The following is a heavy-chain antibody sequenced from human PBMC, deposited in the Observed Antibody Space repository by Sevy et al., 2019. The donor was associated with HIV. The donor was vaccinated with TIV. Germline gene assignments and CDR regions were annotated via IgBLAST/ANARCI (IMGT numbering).Heavy chain of an antibody. CDR1: GGSISSYC. Sequence: SETLSLTCTVSGGSISSYCWSWIRQPPGKGLEWIGYIYHSGSTNYNPSLKSRVTISVDTSKNQFSLKLSSVTAADTAVYYCARDGRTYYYDSSGYSSYYFDYWGQGTLVTVSS. D-gene: IGHD3-22*01. J-gene: IGHJ4*02. V-gene: IGHV4-59*13. CDR2: IYHSGST. CDR3: ARDGRTYYYDSSGYSSYYFDY.